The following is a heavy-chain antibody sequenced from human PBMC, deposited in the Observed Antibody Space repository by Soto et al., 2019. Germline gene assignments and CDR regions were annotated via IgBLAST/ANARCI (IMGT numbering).Heavy chain of an antibody. CDR2: IYYSGST. CDR3: ARGKDSVGGRYHLRFDP. CDR1: GGSISSYY. D-gene: IGHD3-16*02. J-gene: IGHJ5*02. V-gene: IGHV4-59*01. Sequence: SETLSLTCTVSGGSISSYYWSWIRQPPGKGLEWIGYIYYSGSTNYNPSLKSRVTISVDTSKNQFSLKLSSVTAADTAVYYCARGKDSVGGRYHLRFDPRGEGTLVTVS.